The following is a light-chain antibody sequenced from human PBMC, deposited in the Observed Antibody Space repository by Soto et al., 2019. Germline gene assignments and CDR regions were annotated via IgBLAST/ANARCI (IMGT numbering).Light chain of an antibody. V-gene: IGKV1-39*01. CDR2: AAS. Sequence: DIQMTQSPSSLSASVGDRVTITCRASQNIRSYLNWYQQKPGKAPKLLIYAASSLQSGVPSRFSGSGSETDFTLTISSLQSEDFATYYCQPSYSRPPAFGQGTKVAIK. CDR3: QPSYSRPPA. J-gene: IGKJ1*01. CDR1: QNIRSY.